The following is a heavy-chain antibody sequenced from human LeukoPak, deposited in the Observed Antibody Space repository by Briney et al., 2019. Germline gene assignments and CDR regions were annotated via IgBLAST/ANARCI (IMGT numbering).Heavy chain of an antibody. CDR2: TSYDGSNK. CDR1: GFTFTNYA. CDR3: ARGFGGWAFDYFDY. J-gene: IGHJ4*02. V-gene: IGHV3-30*04. Sequence: PGTSLRLSCAASGFTFTNYAMHWVRQAPGKGLEWVAVTSYDGSNKYYADSMKGRFTISKDISKNTLYLQMDSLRAEDTAVYFCARGFGGWAFDYFDYWGQGTLVTVSS. D-gene: IGHD6-19*01.